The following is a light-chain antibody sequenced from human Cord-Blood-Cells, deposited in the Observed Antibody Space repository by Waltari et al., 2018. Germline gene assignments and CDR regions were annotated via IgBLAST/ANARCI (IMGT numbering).Light chain of an antibody. CDR3: SSYAGSNNLV. J-gene: IGLJ2*01. CDR1: SSDVGRVNN. Sequence: QSALTQPPSPSGSPGQSVTISCTGTSSDVGRVNNVPWYQQHPGKAPKPMIYEVSKRPSGVPDRFSGSKSGNTASLTVSGLQAEDEADYYCSSYAGSNNLVFGGGTKLTVL. CDR2: EVS. V-gene: IGLV2-8*01.